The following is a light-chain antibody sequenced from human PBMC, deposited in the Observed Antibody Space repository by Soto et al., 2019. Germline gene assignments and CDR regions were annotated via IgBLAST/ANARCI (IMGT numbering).Light chain of an antibody. CDR2: GNS. CDR1: SAKIGAGYY. J-gene: IGLJ1*01. Sequence: QSVLTQPPSVSGAPGQRVTISCTGSSAKIGAGYYVHWYQQLPGTAPKLLIYGNSNRPSGVPERFSGSKSGTSASLAITGLQAEDEADYDCQSYDSSLSGLDVFGTGTKLTVL. V-gene: IGLV1-40*01. CDR3: QSYDSSLSGLDV.